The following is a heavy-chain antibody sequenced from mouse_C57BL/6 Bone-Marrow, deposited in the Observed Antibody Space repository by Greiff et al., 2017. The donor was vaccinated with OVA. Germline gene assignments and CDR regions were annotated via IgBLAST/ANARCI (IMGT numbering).Heavy chain of an antibody. CDR2: IDPETGGT. D-gene: IGHD5-1*01. J-gene: IGHJ2*01. CDR3: TRGDLRSLDY. V-gene: IGHV1-15*01. CDR1: GYTFTDYE. Sequence: VQLQQSGAELVRPGASVTLSCKASGYTFTDYEMHWVKQTPVHGLEWIGAIDPETGGTAYNQKFKGKAILTADKSSSTAYMELRSLTSEDSAVYYCTRGDLRSLDYWGQGTTLTVSS.